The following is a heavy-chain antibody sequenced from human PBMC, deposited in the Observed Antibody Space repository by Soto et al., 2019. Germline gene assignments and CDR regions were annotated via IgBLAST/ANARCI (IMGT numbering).Heavy chain of an antibody. CDR2: ISYDGSNK. CDR3: VKDGSSGWPYYYGLDV. CDR1: AFTFSSYG. J-gene: IGHJ6*02. D-gene: IGHD6-19*01. V-gene: IGHV3-30*18. Sequence: GGSLRLSCAASAFTFSSYGMHWVHQAPGKGLEWVAVISYDGSNKYYADSVKGRFTIARDNSKNTLYLQMSSLRAEDTAVYYCVKDGSSGWPYYYGLDVWGQGTSVTVSS.